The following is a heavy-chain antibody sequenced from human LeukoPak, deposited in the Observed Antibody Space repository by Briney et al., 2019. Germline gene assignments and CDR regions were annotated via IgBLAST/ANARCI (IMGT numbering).Heavy chain of an antibody. D-gene: IGHD2/OR15-2a*01. J-gene: IGHJ6*03. CDR3: ARGIYSTDLYFYMDV. CDR1: GYAFTGYY. CDR2: INPNSGAT. V-gene: IGHV1-2*06. Sequence: ASVKVSCKASGYAFTGYYMDWVRQAPGQGLEWMGRINPNSGATNYAQKFQGRVTMTRDTSISTAYMEFNGLRSDDTAVYYCARGIYSTDLYFYMDVWAKGTTVTVYS.